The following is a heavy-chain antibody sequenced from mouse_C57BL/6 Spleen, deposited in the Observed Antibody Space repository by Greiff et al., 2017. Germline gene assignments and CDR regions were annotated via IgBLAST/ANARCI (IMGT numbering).Heavy chain of an antibody. CDR2: IYPGDGDT. J-gene: IGHJ2*01. Sequence: QVQLKESGPELVKPGASVKISCKASGYAFSSSWMNWVKQRPGKGLEWIGRIYPGDGDTNYNGKFKGKATLTADKSSSTAYMQLSSLTSEDSAVXFCARSNGYDDGDFDYWGQGTTLTVSS. CDR1: GYAFSSSW. D-gene: IGHD2-2*01. CDR3: ARSNGYDDGDFDY. V-gene: IGHV1-82*01.